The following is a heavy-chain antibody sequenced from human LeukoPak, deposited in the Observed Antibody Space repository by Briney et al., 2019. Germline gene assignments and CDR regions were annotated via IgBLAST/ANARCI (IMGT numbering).Heavy chain of an antibody. Sequence: ASVKVSCKASGYTFTSYDINWVRQATGQGLEWMGWMNPNSGNTGYAQKFQGRVTITRNTSISTAYMELSSLRSEDTAVYYCARGRELDYYYYYMDVWGKGTTVTVSS. CDR1: GYTFTSYD. V-gene: IGHV1-8*03. J-gene: IGHJ6*03. CDR3: ARGRELDYYYYYMDV. CDR2: MNPNSGNT. D-gene: IGHD3-10*01.